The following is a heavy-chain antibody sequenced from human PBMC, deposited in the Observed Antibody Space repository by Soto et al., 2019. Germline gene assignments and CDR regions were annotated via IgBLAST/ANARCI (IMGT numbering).Heavy chain of an antibody. V-gene: IGHV4-59*01. J-gene: IGHJ3*02. D-gene: IGHD5-12*01. CDR2: IYYSGSP. Sequence: SETLSLPCTASGGSISSYNWSWIRQPPGKGLAWIGYIYYSGSPNYNPSLKSRVTISVDTSKDQFSLKLSSVTAADTAVYYCARDSPDGYTKGVDAFDIWGQGTMVTVSS. CDR3: ARDSPDGYTKGVDAFDI. CDR1: GGSISSYN.